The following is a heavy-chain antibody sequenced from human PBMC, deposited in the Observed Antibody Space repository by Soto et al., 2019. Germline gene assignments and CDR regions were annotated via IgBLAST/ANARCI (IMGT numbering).Heavy chain of an antibody. CDR1: GFTFSSYA. Sequence: PGGSLRLSCAASGFTFSSYAMGWVRQAPGKGLERVSAISGSGGSTYYADSVKGRFTISRDNSKNTLYLQMNSLRAADTAVYYCAKRDWSSWLPFDYWGQGTMGTVS. CDR2: ISGSGGST. V-gene: IGHV3-23*01. D-gene: IGHD6-13*01. CDR3: AKRDWSSWLPFDY. J-gene: IGHJ4*02.